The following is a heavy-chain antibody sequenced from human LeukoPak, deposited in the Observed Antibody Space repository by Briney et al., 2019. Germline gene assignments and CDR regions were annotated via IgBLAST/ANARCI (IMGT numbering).Heavy chain of an antibody. Sequence: GGSLRLSCAASGFTFSSYGMHWVRQAPGKGLEWVAFIRYDTSNKYYADSVKGRFTISRDNSKNTLYLQMNSLRAEDTAVYYCAKDPGRGFDYWGQGTLVTVSS. J-gene: IGHJ4*02. D-gene: IGHD2-15*01. CDR3: AKDPGRGFDY. V-gene: IGHV3-30*02. CDR1: GFTFSSYG. CDR2: IRYDTSNK.